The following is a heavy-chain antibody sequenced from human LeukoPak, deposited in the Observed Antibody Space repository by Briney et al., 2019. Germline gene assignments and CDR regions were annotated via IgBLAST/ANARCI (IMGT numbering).Heavy chain of an antibody. CDR3: AKGGYYDFWSGSNGAFDI. CDR2: ISGSGGST. V-gene: IGHV3-23*01. J-gene: IGHJ4*02. CDR1: GFTFSSYA. Sequence: GGFLRLSCAASGFTFSSYAMSWVRQAPGKGLEWVSAISGSGGSTYYADSVKGRFTISRDNSKNTLYLQMNSLRAEDTAVYYCAKGGYYDFWSGSNGAFDIWGQGTLVTVSS. D-gene: IGHD3-3*01.